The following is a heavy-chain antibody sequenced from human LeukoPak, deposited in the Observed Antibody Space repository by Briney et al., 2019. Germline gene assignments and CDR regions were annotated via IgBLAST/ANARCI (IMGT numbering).Heavy chain of an antibody. CDR2: ISGSGGAT. V-gene: IGHV3-23*01. CDR1: GITLSNYV. J-gene: IGHJ4*02. D-gene: IGHD3-10*01. CDR3: AKRGVVIRVILVGFHKEAYYFDS. Sequence: WGSLRLSCAVSGITLSNYVMSWVRQAPGKGLEWVAGISGSGGATNNADSVKGRFTISRDNAKNTLYLQMNSLRAEDTAVYFCAKRGVVIRVILVGFHKEAYYFDSWGQGALVTVSS.